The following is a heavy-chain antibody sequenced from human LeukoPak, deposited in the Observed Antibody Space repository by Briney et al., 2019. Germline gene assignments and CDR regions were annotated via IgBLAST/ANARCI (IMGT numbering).Heavy chain of an antibody. D-gene: IGHD3-22*01. J-gene: IGHJ4*02. CDR2: ITSSGAAT. CDR3: AKDRPNYYGSNGHYYKLNGDC. V-gene: IGHV3-23*01. CDR1: GFTFSSYA. Sequence: GGSLRLSCAASGFTFSSYAMLWIRQAPGKGLEWVSSITSSGAATYYADSVKGRFTISRDNSDNTLYLQMNSLRAEDTAVYYCAKDRPNYYGSNGHYYKLNGDCWGQGTLATVSS.